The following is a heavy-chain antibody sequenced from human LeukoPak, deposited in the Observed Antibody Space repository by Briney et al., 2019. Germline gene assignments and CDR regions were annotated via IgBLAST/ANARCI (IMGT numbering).Heavy chain of an antibody. J-gene: IGHJ4*02. CDR3: AKDSRGSSVRVFDY. D-gene: IGHD5/OR15-5a*01. CDR2: ISGSGGST. V-gene: IGHV3-23*01. Sequence: GGSLRLSCAASGFTLSSYAMTWVRQAPGKGLEWVSAISGSGGSTYYADSVKGRFTISRDNSKNTLYLQMNSLRAEDTAVYHCAKDSRGSSVRVFDYWAQGTLVTAST. CDR1: GFTLSSYA.